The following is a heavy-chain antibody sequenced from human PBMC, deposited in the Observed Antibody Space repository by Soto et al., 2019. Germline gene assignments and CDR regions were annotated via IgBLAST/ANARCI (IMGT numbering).Heavy chain of an antibody. CDR1: GGSISSYY. CDR2: IYYSGST. V-gene: IGHV4-59*01. J-gene: IGHJ3*02. Sequence: PSETLSLTCTVSGGSISSYYWSWIRQPPGKGLEWIGYIYYSGSTNYNPSLKSRVTISVDTSKNQFSLKLSSVTAADTAVYYCARGLAYDYIWGELSGRAFDIWGQGTMVTVSS. D-gene: IGHD3-16*02. CDR3: ARGLAYDYIWGELSGRAFDI.